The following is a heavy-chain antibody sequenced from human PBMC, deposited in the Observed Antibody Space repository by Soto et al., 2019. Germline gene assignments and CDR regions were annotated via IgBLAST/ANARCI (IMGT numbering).Heavy chain of an antibody. J-gene: IGHJ4*02. CDR1: GGSISCYY. CDR2: IYSGGST. D-gene: IGHD3-10*01. V-gene: IGHV4-4*07. CDR3: ARAPGAFGEFSLDY. Sequence: PSETLSLTSTVSGGSISCYYWSWIRQPAGKGLEWIGRIYSGGSTNYTPSHKSRVTWSVDASKNQCSLKLTSVTAADTDVYYCARAPGAFGEFSLDYWGQGTLATVSS.